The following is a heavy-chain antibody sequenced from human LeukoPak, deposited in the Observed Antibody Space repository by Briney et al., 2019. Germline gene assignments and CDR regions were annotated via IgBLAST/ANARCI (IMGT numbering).Heavy chain of an antibody. CDR3: ARGVGWIINV. Sequence: GGSLRLSCAASGFNFVNYWMHWVRQAPGRGLECVANMNQDGSEKHYGDSVKGRFAISRDNARQSLNLQMNSLRAEDTAVYYCARGVGWIINVWGQGTLVAVSS. J-gene: IGHJ4*02. CDR1: GFNFVNYW. V-gene: IGHV3-7*05. D-gene: IGHD5-12*01. CDR2: MNQDGSEK.